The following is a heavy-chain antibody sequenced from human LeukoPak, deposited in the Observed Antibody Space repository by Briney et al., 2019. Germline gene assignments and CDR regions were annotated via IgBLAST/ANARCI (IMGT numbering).Heavy chain of an antibody. D-gene: IGHD1-20*01. V-gene: IGHV3-7*01. CDR2: IKQDESEK. CDR1: GFTFSTYW. J-gene: IGHJ4*02. CDR3: ARQLLNWNQEYDY. Sequence: GGSLRLSCAASGFTFSTYWMNWVRQAPGKGLEWVANIKQDESEKYYDDLVKGRFTISRDNAKNSLYLQMNSLRAEDTAVYYCARQLLNWNQEYDYWGQGTLVTVSS.